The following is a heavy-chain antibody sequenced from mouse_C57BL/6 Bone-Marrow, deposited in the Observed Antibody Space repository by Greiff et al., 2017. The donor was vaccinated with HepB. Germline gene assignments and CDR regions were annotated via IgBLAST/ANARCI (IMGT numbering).Heavy chain of an antibody. Sequence: EVKLMESGGGLVQPGESLKLSCESNEYEFPSHDMSWVRKTPEKRLELVAAINSDGGSTYYPDTMERRFIISRDNTKKTLYLQMSSLRSEDTALYYCARPDMAYYSNYHDYWGQGTSVTVSS. V-gene: IGHV5-2*01. CDR3: ARPDMAYYSNYHDY. CDR2: INSDGGST. D-gene: IGHD2-5*01. CDR1: EYEFPSHD. J-gene: IGHJ4*01.